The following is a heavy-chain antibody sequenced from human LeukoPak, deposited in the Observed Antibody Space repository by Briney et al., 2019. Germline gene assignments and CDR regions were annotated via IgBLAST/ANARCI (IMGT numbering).Heavy chain of an antibody. Sequence: SETLSLTCTVSGYSISSGYYWGWLRPPPGRGLEWIGSIYHSGTTYYNPSLKSRVTISVDTSKNQFSLKLSSVTAADTAVYYCARVLGAAADFDYWGQGTLVTVSS. D-gene: IGHD6-13*01. CDR1: GYSISSGYY. J-gene: IGHJ4*02. CDR3: ARVLGAAADFDY. CDR2: IYHSGTT. V-gene: IGHV4-38-2*02.